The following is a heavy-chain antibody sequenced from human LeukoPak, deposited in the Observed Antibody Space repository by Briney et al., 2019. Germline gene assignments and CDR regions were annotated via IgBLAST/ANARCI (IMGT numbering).Heavy chain of an antibody. CDR2: ISGSGGST. CDR3: AELGITMIGGV. V-gene: IGHV3-23*01. D-gene: IGHD3-10*02. CDR1: GFTFSSYA. Sequence: GGSLRLSCAASGFTFSSYAMSWVRQAPGKGLEWVSAISGSGGSTYYADSVKGRFTISRDNAKNSLSLQMNSLRAEDTAVYYCAELGITMIGGVWGKGTTVTISS. J-gene: IGHJ6*04.